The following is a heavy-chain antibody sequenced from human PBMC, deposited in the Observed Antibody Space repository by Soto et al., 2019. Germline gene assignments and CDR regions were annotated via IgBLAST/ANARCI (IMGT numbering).Heavy chain of an antibody. CDR2: ISGSGGRT. Sequence: GGPLRLSCVASGFPFSSYAMSWVRQTPGKGLEWVSGISGSGGRTYYADSVKGRFTISRDNSNNTLSLQMHILRVEDTAVYFCAKGGYYSLFDIWGQGTVVTVSS. J-gene: IGHJ3*02. CDR1: GFPFSSYA. V-gene: IGHV3-23*01. CDR3: AKGGYYSLFDI. D-gene: IGHD3-16*01.